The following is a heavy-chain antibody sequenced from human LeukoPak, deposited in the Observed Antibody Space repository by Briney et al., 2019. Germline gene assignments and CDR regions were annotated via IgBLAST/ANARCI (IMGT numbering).Heavy chain of an antibody. Sequence: PSETLSLTCAVYGGSSSGYYWSWIRQPPGKGLEWIGEINHSGSTNYNPSLKSRVTISVDTSKNQFSLKLSSVTAADTAVYYCARGRCSGGSCYAVDFDYWGQGTLVTVSS. J-gene: IGHJ4*02. CDR3: ARGRCSGGSCYAVDFDY. V-gene: IGHV4-34*01. CDR1: GGSSSGYY. CDR2: INHSGST. D-gene: IGHD2-15*01.